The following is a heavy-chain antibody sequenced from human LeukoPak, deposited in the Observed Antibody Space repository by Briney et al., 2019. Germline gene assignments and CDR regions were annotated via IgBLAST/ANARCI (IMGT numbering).Heavy chain of an antibody. CDR2: INHSGST. J-gene: IGHJ5*02. Sequence: TSETLSLTCAVYGGSFSGYYWSWIRQPPGKGLEWIGEINHSGSTNYNPSLKSRVTISVDTSKNQFSLKLSSVTAADTAVYYCARDPRKGIGAAGGGRYNWFDPWGQGTLVTVSS. CDR3: ARDPRKGIGAAGGGRYNWFDP. D-gene: IGHD6-13*01. CDR1: GGSFSGYY. V-gene: IGHV4-34*01.